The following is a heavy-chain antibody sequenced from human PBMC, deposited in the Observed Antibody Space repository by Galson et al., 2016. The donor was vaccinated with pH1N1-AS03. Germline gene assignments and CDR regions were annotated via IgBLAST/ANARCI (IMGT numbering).Heavy chain of an antibody. CDR1: GYTFTGYY. J-gene: IGHJ3*02. D-gene: IGHD1-1*01. Sequence: SVKVSCKASGYTFTGYYVHWLRQAPGQGLEWMGWINPKTGGTKSAQKFQGWVSMTSDTSIRTVYMDLRMLTSVDTAVYYCARARGGVYNCDAFDIWGQGTVDSVSS. CDR3: ARARGGVYNCDAFDI. CDR2: INPKTGGT. V-gene: IGHV1-2*04.